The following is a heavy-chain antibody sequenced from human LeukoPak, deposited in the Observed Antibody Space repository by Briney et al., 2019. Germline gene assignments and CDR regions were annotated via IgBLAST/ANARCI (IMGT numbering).Heavy chain of an antibody. Sequence: SETLSLTCTVSGGSTSSYCLSWIRQPPGKGLEWIGYIYYSGSTNYNPSLKSRVTISVDTSKNQFSLKLSSVTAADTAVYYCARVETTVILFDYWGQGTLVTVSS. V-gene: IGHV4-59*01. D-gene: IGHD4-17*01. CDR2: IYYSGST. J-gene: IGHJ4*02. CDR1: GGSTSSYC. CDR3: ARVETTVILFDY.